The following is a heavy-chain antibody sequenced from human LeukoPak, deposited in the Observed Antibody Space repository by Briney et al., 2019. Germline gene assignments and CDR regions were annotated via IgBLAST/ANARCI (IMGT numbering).Heavy chain of an antibody. CDR2: ISGSGGST. V-gene: IGHV3-23*01. D-gene: IGHD3-22*01. Sequence: GGSLRLSCAASGFTFSSYAMSWVRQAPGKGLEWVSAISGSGGSTYYADSVKGRFTISRDNSKNTLYLQMNSLRAEDTDVYYCAKAGAGATYYYDSSGYYGQDYFDYWGQGTLVTVSS. CDR3: AKAGAGATYYYDSSGYYGQDYFDY. J-gene: IGHJ4*02. CDR1: GFTFSSYA.